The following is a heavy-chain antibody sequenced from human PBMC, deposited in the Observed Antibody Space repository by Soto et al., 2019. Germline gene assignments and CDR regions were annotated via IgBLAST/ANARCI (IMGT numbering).Heavy chain of an antibody. CDR3: ARGLGVEWAYSNYVSHYYYYMDV. D-gene: IGHD4-4*01. J-gene: IGHJ6*03. CDR1: GYTFTSYD. CDR2: MNPNSGNT. V-gene: IGHV1-8*01. Sequence: GASVKVSCKASGYTFTSYDINWVRQATGQGLEWMGWMNPNSGNTGYAQKFQGRVTMSRNTSISTAYMELSSLRSEDTAVYYCARGLGVEWAYSNYVSHYYYYMDVWGKGTTVTVSS.